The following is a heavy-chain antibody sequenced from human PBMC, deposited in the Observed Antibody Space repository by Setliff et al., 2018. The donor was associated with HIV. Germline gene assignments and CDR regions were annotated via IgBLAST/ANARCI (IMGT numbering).Heavy chain of an antibody. Sequence: ASVKVSCKTSGYPFTDYFIHWIRQAPGQGLEWLGWVNPASGGSNYAQNFQGKVTMTRDTSISTAYMQVTRLTSDDTAVYCCANSRHFSGDYSFDYWGQGTLVTVSS. CDR3: ANSRHFSGDYSFDY. V-gene: IGHV1-2*02. J-gene: IGHJ4*02. D-gene: IGHD1-26*01. CDR2: VNPASGGS. CDR1: GYPFTDYF.